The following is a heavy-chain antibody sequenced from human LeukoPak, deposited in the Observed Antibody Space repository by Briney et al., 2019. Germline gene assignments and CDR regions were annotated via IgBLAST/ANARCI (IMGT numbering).Heavy chain of an antibody. CDR2: ISGSGGST. Sequence: GGSLRLSCAASGFTFSSYAMSWVRQAPGKGLEWVSAISGSGGSTYYADSVKGRFTISRDNSKNTLYLQMNSLRAEDTAVYYCAKPRYDILSGWNDHWGQGTLVTVSS. CDR3: AKPRYDILSGWNDH. D-gene: IGHD3-9*01. CDR1: GFTFSSYA. J-gene: IGHJ4*02. V-gene: IGHV3-23*01.